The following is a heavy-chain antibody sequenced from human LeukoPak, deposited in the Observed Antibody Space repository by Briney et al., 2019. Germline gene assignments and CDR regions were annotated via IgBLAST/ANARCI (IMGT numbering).Heavy chain of an antibody. J-gene: IGHJ4*02. CDR1: GFTFSSYA. V-gene: IGHV3-23*01. D-gene: IGHD2-15*01. CDR3: AKLGVVVVAAFFDY. CDR2: ISGSGDST. Sequence: EGSLRLSCAASGFTFSSYAMTWVRQAPGKGLEWVSAISGSGDSTYYADSVKGRFTISRDNSKNTLYLQMNSLRAEDTAVYYCAKLGVVVVAAFFDYWGQGTLVTVSS.